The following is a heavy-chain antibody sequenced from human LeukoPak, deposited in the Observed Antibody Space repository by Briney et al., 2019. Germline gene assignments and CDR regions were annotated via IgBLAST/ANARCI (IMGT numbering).Heavy chain of an antibody. Sequence: ASVKVSCKASGYTFTSYYMHWVRQAPGQGPEWMGIINPSGGSTTFAQKFQGRVTMTRDTSTSTVYMELSSLRSEDTAVYYCAPGRPVNYNYDSSGYYYDYWGQGTLVTVSS. CDR1: GYTFTSYY. CDR3: APGRPVNYNYDSSGYYYDY. J-gene: IGHJ4*02. CDR2: INPSGGST. D-gene: IGHD3-22*01. V-gene: IGHV1-46*01.